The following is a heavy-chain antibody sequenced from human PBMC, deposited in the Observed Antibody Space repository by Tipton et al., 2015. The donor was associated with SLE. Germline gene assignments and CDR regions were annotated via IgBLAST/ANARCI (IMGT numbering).Heavy chain of an antibody. J-gene: IGHJ2*01. D-gene: IGHD3-22*01. Sequence: TLSLTCAVSGYSISSGYYWGWIRQPPGKGLEWIGSIYHSGSTYYNPSLKSRVTISVDPSKNRFSLKLSSVTAADTAVYYCASAVVVNNDWYFDLWGRGTLVTVSS. CDR2: IYHSGST. CDR1: GYSISSGYY. CDR3: ASAVVVNNDWYFDL. V-gene: IGHV4-38-2*01.